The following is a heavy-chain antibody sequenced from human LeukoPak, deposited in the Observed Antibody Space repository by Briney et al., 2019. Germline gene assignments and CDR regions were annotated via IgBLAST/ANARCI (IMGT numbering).Heavy chain of an antibody. CDR3: ARVRYFDWLFSGSQGAVLLDY. V-gene: IGHV4-59*01. CDR2: SYYNGNT. Sequence: SETLSLTCTVSGGSITNYYWSWIRQPPGKGLEWIGFSYYNGNTNYNPSLKSRVTISVDMSKNQFSLSLRSVTAADTAVYYCARVRYFDWLFSGSQGAVLLDYWGQGTLVTVSS. CDR1: GGSITNYY. J-gene: IGHJ4*02. D-gene: IGHD3-9*01.